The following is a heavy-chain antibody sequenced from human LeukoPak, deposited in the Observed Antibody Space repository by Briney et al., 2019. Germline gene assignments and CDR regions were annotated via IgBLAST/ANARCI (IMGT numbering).Heavy chain of an antibody. CDR2: IIPIFGTP. J-gene: IGHJ1*01. D-gene: IGHD6-19*01. CDR1: GGTFSNYP. Sequence: GASVKVSCKASGGTFSNYPISWVRQAPGQGLEWMGGIIPIFGTPNYAQKFQGRVTLTRNTSISTAYMELSSLRSEDTAVYYCSRGGPVAGTHKYFQHWGQGTLVTVSS. CDR3: SRGGPVAGTHKYFQH. V-gene: IGHV1-69*05.